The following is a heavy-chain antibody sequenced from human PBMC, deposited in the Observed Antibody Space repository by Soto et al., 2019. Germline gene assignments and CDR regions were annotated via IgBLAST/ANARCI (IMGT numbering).Heavy chain of an antibody. CDR2: ISAYYGIT. CDR1: GYTFTTYG. J-gene: IGHJ4*02. CDR3: TREVELEGVIANGY. V-gene: IGHV1-18*04. Sequence: QVQLMQSGAEVKKPGASVKVSCKASGYTFTTYGITWVRQAPGQGPEWMGWISAYYGITDYAQKFQRRATLTRDTSTSTAFMELNSLRSDDTAVYYCTREVELEGVIANGYWGQGTLVTVSS. D-gene: IGHD3-16*02.